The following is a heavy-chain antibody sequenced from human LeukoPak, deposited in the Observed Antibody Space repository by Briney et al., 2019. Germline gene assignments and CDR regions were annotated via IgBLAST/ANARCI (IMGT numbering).Heavy chain of an antibody. J-gene: IGHJ4*02. Sequence: GRSLRLSCAASGFTFSSYGMHWVRQAPGKGLEWVAVISYDGSNKYYADSVKGRFTISRDNSKNTLYLQMNSLRAEDTAVYYCAKDLYYYDSSGQYYWGQGTLVTVPS. CDR1: GFTFSSYG. CDR3: AKDLYYYDSSGQYY. CDR2: ISYDGSNK. V-gene: IGHV3-30*18. D-gene: IGHD3-22*01.